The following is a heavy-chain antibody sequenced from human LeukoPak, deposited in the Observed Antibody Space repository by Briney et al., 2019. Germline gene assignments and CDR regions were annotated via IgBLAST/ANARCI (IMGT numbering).Heavy chain of an antibody. Sequence: SETLSLTCAVYGGSFSGYYWSWIRQPPGKGLEWIGEINHSGSTNYNPSLKSRVTISVDTSKNQFSLKLSSVTAADTAVYYCARRMADYVWGSYRYEGVRRWFDPWGQGTLVTVSS. CDR3: ARRMADYVWGSYRYEGVRRWFDP. V-gene: IGHV4-34*01. CDR2: INHSGST. CDR1: GGSFSGYY. J-gene: IGHJ5*02. D-gene: IGHD3-16*02.